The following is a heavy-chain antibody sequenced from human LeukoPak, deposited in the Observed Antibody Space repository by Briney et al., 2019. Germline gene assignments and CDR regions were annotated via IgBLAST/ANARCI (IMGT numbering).Heavy chain of an antibody. CDR2: IYTSGST. D-gene: IGHD6-13*01. CDR1: GGSISSYY. V-gene: IGHV4-4*09. Sequence: SETLSLTCTLSGGSISSYYWSWTRQPPGKGLDRIGYIYTSGSTNYNPSLKSRVTISVDTSKSQFSLKLSSVTAADTAVYYCARLGGSSWYFDAFDIWGQGTMVTVSS. CDR3: ARLGGSSWYFDAFDI. J-gene: IGHJ3*02.